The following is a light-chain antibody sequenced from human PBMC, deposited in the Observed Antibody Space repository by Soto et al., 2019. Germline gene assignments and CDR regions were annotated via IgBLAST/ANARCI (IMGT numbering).Light chain of an antibody. J-gene: IGKJ2*01. Sequence: EIVMTQSPATLSVPPGGRATLSCRASQSVSSYLAWYQQRPGQPPRLLIYRASTRATGIPARFSGSGSGTEFSLTISSLQSEDFAVSYCQQYSTWPPRYTFGQGTKLEI. CDR2: RAS. V-gene: IGKV3-15*01. CDR3: QQYSTWPPRYT. CDR1: QSVSSY.